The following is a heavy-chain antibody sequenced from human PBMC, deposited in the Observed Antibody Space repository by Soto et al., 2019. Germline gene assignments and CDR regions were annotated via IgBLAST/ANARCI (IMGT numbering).Heavy chain of an antibody. V-gene: IGHV4-59*01. CDR2: LYYGRSA. J-gene: IGHJ4*02. CDR1: GDSISSYY. D-gene: IGHD3-22*01. Sequence: QVQLQESGPGLVKPSETLSLTCAVSGDSISSYYCMWIRQPPGKGLESIGYLYYGRSANYNPSLKRRVTLSGDTSSTQCSLTLSSMTAADTAVYYCAPRSMAVVPEYWGQGTLVTVSS. CDR3: APRSMAVVPEY.